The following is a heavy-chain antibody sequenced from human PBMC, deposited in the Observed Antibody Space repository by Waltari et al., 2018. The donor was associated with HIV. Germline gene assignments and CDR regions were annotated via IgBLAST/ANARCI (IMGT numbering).Heavy chain of an antibody. CDR3: VTDAVAVPLDTAY. D-gene: IGHD2-21*01. CDR2: IKSKNDGGTI. Sequence: EVHLVESGGGLVQTGGSLRVSCTASGFTFIYAWMGWVRQAPGKGLEWLGRIKSKNDGGTIDYAAPVKDRFTILRDDSKHTLYLEMSSLKIEDTGIYYCVTDAVAVPLDTAYWGQGTLVNVSS. CDR1: GFTFIYAW. V-gene: IGHV3-15*01. J-gene: IGHJ4*02.